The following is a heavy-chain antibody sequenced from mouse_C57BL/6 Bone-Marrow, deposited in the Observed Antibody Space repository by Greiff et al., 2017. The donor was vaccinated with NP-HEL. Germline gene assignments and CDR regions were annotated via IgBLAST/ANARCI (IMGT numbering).Heavy chain of an antibody. V-gene: IGHV5-4*03. CDR1: GFTFSSYA. J-gene: IGHJ3*01. CDR3: ASGPAWFAY. CDR2: ISDGGSYT. Sequence: EVKLVESGGGLVKPGGSLKLSCAASGFTFSSYAMSWVRQTPEKRLEWVATISDGGSYTYYPDNVKGRFTISRDNAKNNLYLQMSHLKSEDTAMYYCASGPAWFAYWGKGTLVTVSA.